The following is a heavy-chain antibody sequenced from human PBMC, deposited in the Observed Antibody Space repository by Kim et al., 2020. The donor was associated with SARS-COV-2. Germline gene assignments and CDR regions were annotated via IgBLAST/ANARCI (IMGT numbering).Heavy chain of an antibody. J-gene: IGHJ4*02. CDR3: ARGPNYSPFDY. V-gene: IGHV3-48*03. Sequence: IYTADLVRDPSTIPRDNNKNSLYLQMNSLRAEDTAVYYCARGPNYSPFDYWGQGTLVTVSS. D-gene: IGHD4-4*01. CDR2: I.